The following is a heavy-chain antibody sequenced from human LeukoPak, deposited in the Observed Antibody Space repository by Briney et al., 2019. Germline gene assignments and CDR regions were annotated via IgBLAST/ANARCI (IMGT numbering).Heavy chain of an antibody. J-gene: IGHJ6*02. CDR3: AGPGEAGIYYGMDV. D-gene: IGHD3-16*01. Sequence: SETLSLTCAVYGGSFSGYYWSWIRQPPGTGLEWIGEINLSGSTNYNPSLKSRVTISVDTSKNQFSLKLSSVTAADTAVYYCAGPGEAGIYYGMDVWGQGTTVTVSS. V-gene: IGHV4-34*01. CDR1: GGSFSGYY. CDR2: INLSGST.